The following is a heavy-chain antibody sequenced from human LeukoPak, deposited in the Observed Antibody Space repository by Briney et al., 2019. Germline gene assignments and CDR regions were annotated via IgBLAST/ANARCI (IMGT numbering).Heavy chain of an antibody. D-gene: IGHD1-20*01. J-gene: IGHJ1*01. CDR1: GFTFSSYW. CDR2: IKQDGSEK. Sequence: PGGSLRLSCAASGFTFSSYWMSWVRQAPGKGLEWVANIKQDGSEKYYVDSVKGRFTISGDNAKNSLYLQMNSLRAEDTAVYYCAREYNWNQGAFDIWGQGTLVTVSS. CDR3: AREYNWNQGAFDI. V-gene: IGHV3-7*01.